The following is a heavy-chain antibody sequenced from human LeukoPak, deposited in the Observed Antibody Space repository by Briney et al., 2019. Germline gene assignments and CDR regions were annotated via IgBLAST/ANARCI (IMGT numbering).Heavy chain of an antibody. CDR1: GFTFSSYG. D-gene: IGHD6-13*01. V-gene: IGHV3-23*01. J-gene: IGHJ5*02. CDR3: AISMISAAGNWFDP. Sequence: PGGTLRLSCAASGFTFSSYGMSWVRQAPGKGLEWVSTISGSGGNTYYADSVKGRFTISRDNAKNSLYLQMNSLRAEDTAMYYCAISMISAAGNWFDPWGQGTQVTVSS. CDR2: ISGSGGNT.